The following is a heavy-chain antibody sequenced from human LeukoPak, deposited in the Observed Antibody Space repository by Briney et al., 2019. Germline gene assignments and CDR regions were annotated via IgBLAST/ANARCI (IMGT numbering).Heavy chain of an antibody. Sequence: GRSLRLSCTASGFSFDNFAIQWVGQAPGKGLVWVAVVSANGSNKYYGDSLRGRFTVSRDNSKDTVYLQINSVRSEDAAVYYCARDGRYGSGAMGFFDYWGQGALVTVSS. J-gene: IGHJ4*02. CDR3: ARDGRYGSGAMGFFDY. V-gene: IGHV3-30*04. CDR1: GFSFDNFA. D-gene: IGHD3-10*01. CDR2: VSANGSNK.